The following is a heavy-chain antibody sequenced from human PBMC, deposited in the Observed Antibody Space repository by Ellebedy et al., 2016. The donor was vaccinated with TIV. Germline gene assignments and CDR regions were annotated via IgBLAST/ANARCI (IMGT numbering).Heavy chain of an antibody. CDR2: IRNNGDST. V-gene: IGHV3-64D*06. Sequence: GGSLRLXCSVSGFAFSSYAMHWVRQAPGKGLDYVAVIRNNGDSTYYADSVKGRFTISRDNSKNTLYLQMSSLRVEDTAVYYCSKWLVRNYYFDYWGQGTLVTVSS. CDR1: GFAFSSYA. CDR3: SKWLVRNYYFDY. D-gene: IGHD6-19*01. J-gene: IGHJ4*02.